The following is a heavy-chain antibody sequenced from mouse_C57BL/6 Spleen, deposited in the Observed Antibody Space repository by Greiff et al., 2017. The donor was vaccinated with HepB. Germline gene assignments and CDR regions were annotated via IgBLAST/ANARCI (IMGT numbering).Heavy chain of an antibody. CDR3: ARDRSYYYGSSYWYFDV. V-gene: IGHV5-4*01. CDR1: GFTFSSYA. Sequence: EVHLVESGGGLVKPGGSLKLSCAASGFTFSSYAMSWVRQTPEKRLEWVATISDGGSYTYYPDNVKGRFTISRDNAKNNLYLQMSHLKSEDTAMYYCARDRSYYYGSSYWYFDVWGTGTTVTVSS. D-gene: IGHD1-1*01. J-gene: IGHJ1*03. CDR2: ISDGGSYT.